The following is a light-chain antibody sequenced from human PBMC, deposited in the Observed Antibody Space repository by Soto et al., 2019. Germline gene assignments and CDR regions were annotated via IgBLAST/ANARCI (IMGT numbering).Light chain of an antibody. J-gene: IGKJ1*01. V-gene: IGKV3D-20*01. CDR2: DAS. Sequence: EIVLTQSPGTLSLSPGERATLSCRASQSVSSSYLAWYQQKPGLAPRLLIYDASSRATGIPDRFSGSGSGTDFSLTITTLEPEDSAVYVCQQFGSSPRTFGQGTKVDIK. CDR1: QSVSSSY. CDR3: QQFGSSPRT.